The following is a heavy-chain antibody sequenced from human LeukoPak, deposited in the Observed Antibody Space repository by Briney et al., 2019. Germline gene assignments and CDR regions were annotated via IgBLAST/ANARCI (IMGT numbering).Heavy chain of an antibody. CDR1: GFTFSTYA. V-gene: IGHV3-23*01. CDR3: ARDLGDYGAGGPYDY. CDR2: ISGGGADT. D-gene: IGHD4-17*01. J-gene: IGHJ4*02. Sequence: GGSLRLSCAASGFTFSTYAMSWVRRAPGKGLEWVSGISGGGADTYYADSVRGRFTISSDNSKNTLYLQMNSLRAEDTAVYYCARDLGDYGAGGPYDYWGQGTLVTVSS.